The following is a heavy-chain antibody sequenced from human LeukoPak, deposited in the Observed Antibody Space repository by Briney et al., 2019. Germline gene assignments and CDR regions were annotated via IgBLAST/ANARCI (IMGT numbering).Heavy chain of an antibody. CDR1: GGSISSYY. Sequence: SETLSLTCTVSGGSISSYYWSWIRQPAGKGLEWIGRIYTSETTNYNPSLKSRVAMSVDTSKNQFSLKLSSVTAADTAVYYCAREGGDYRPMDVWGQGTTVTVSS. CDR3: AREGGDYRPMDV. CDR2: IYTSETT. V-gene: IGHV4-4*07. J-gene: IGHJ6*02. D-gene: IGHD4-17*01.